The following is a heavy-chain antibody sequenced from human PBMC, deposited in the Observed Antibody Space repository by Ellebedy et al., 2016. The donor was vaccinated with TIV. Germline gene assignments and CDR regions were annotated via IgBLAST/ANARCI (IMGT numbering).Heavy chain of an antibody. Sequence: SETLSLXCTVSGGSISSYYWSWIRQPPGKGLEWIGEISHSGSTNYNPSLKSRVTISVDTSKNQFSLKLTSVTAGDTSVYYCARGTVALQPLKYFDSWGQGTLVTVSS. D-gene: IGHD6-19*01. CDR3: ARGTVALQPLKYFDS. J-gene: IGHJ4*02. CDR1: GGSISSYY. CDR2: ISHSGST. V-gene: IGHV4-34*01.